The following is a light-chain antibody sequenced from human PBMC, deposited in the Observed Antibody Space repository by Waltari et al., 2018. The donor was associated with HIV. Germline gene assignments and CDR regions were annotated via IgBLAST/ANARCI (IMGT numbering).Light chain of an antibody. CDR3: QQHHSYPIT. V-gene: IGKV1-9*01. CDR2: SSS. CDR1: QGITSH. J-gene: IGKJ3*01. Sequence: IQLTQSPFYLSASIGDRVIITCRASQGITSHLAWYQQKPGKAPNLLIYSSSTLESGVPSRFSGSGSGTEFTLTINSLQPEDFATYYCQQHHSYPITFGPGTKVDVE.